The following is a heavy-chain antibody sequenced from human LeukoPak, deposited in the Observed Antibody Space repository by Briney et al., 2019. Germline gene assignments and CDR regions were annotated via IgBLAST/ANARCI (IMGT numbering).Heavy chain of an antibody. D-gene: IGHD6-13*01. V-gene: IGHV1-2*02. CDR1: GYTFTGYY. CDR3: ARGRSSGGWFSKSAAAGRSVDWFDP. CDR2: INPNSGGT. J-gene: IGHJ5*02. Sequence: ASVEVSCKASGYTFTGYYMHWVRQAPGQGLEWMGWINPNSGGTNYAQKFQGRVTMTRDTSISTAYMELSRLRSDDTAVYYCARGRSSGGWFSKSAAAGRSVDWFDPWGQGTLVTVSS.